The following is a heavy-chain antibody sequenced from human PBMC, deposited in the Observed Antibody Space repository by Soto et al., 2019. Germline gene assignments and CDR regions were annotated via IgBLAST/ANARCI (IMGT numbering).Heavy chain of an antibody. J-gene: IGHJ5*02. D-gene: IGHD2-2*02. CDR1: GGTFNSDT. V-gene: IGHV1-69*01. CDR2: IIPISDTA. CDR3: ATLVPAPIKLYPRLGWFDP. Sequence: QVQLVQSGAEVKKPGSSVKVSCKASGGTFNSDTITWVRQAPGQGLEWMGGIIPISDTAHYAQNFQGRVTITADDSTSTVYMELSSLRSADTAVYYCATLVPAPIKLYPRLGWFDPWGQGTLVTVSS.